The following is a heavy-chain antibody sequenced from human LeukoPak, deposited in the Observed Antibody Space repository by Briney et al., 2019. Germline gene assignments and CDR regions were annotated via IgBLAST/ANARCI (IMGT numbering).Heavy chain of an antibody. CDR2: IYYSGTT. Sequence: SETLSLTCTVSGGPISSSSYYWGWIRQPPGRGLEWIGSIYYSGTTYYNPSPKSRVTISVDTSKNQFSLKLSSVTAADTAVYYCARGNWGLKIPDYWGQGTLVTVSS. D-gene: IGHD7-27*01. V-gene: IGHV4-39*07. CDR1: GGPISSSSYY. J-gene: IGHJ4*02. CDR3: ARGNWGLKIPDY.